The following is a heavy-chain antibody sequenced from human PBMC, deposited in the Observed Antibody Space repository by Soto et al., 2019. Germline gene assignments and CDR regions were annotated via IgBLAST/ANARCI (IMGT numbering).Heavy chain of an antibody. J-gene: IGHJ5*02. CDR2: IYYSGST. D-gene: IGHD3-3*01. V-gene: IGHV4-31*03. Sequence: QVQLQESGPGLVKPSQTLSLTCTVSGGSISSGDYYWSWIRQHPGKGLEWIGYIYYSGSTYYNPSLKSRVTKSVDTSTNQFSLKLSSVTAADTAVYYCARWWSGSRQGFDPWGQGTLVTVSS. CDR3: ARWWSGSRQGFDP. CDR1: GGSISSGDYY.